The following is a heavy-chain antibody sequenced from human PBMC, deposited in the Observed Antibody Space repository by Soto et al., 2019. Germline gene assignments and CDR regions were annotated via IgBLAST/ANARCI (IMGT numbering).Heavy chain of an antibody. CDR3: ARTDYGDKPEDGNWFDP. Sequence: VKLSRKTSVFTFSSYPVDWLILARENRLQWIGWIDVSSANANYAQMLQERVTISRNMSMNTAYMELSSLTSEDTAVYYCARTDYGDKPEDGNWFDPWGQGTLVTGSS. V-gene: IGHV1-58*01. D-gene: IGHD4-17*01. J-gene: IGHJ5*02. CDR2: IDVSSANA. CDR1: VFTFSSYP.